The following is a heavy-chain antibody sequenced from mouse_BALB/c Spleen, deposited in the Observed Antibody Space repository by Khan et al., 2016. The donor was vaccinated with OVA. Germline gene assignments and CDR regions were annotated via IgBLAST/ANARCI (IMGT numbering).Heavy chain of an antibody. CDR1: GYTFTNYT. V-gene: IGHV1-4*01. Sequence: QVQLKESGAELARPGASVKMSCKASGYTFTNYTMHWVHQRPGQGLEWVGYINPSNGYTNYNQNFNDKALFSTDRSSRTAYMQLSSLTSNDSSVYYYGRNANPPYYFDYWGQGTTVTVSS. CDR2: INPSNGYT. J-gene: IGHJ2*01. CDR3: GRNANPPYYFDY. D-gene: IGHD6-1*01.